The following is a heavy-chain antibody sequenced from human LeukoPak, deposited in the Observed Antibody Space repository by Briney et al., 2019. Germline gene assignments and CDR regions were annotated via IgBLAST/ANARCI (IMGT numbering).Heavy chain of an antibody. CDR3: ARLVLSRSWFDDF. V-gene: IGHV3-7*01. Sequence: PGGSLRLSCAASGFTFSSYWMSWVHQAPGKGLEWVANIKGDGSAKYYVDSVKGRFTITRDNAKSSLFLQMNGLRAEDTAVYYCARLVLSRSWFDDFWGQGTLVTVSS. J-gene: IGHJ4*02. CDR2: IKGDGSAK. D-gene: IGHD6-13*01. CDR1: GFTFSSYW.